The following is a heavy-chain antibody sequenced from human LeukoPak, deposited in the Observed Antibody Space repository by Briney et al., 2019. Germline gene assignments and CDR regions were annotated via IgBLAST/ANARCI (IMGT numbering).Heavy chain of an antibody. Sequence: GASVKVSCKASGYTFTSYAISWVRQAPGQGLEWMGRIIPILGIANYAQKFQGRVTITADKSTSTAYMELSSLRSEDTAVYYCASGASGREPRPLGYCSSTSCLYRWGQGTLVTVSS. CDR2: IIPILGIA. V-gene: IGHV1-69*04. D-gene: IGHD2-2*01. CDR3: ASGASGREPRPLGYCSSTSCLYR. J-gene: IGHJ4*02. CDR1: GYTFTSYA.